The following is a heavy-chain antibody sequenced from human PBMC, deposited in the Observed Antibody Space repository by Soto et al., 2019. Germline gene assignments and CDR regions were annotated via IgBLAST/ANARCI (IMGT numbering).Heavy chain of an antibody. CDR3: ARDREDLDY. CDR1: GFTFSDYY. V-gene: IGHV3-11*06. Sequence: PGGSLRLSCAASGFTFSDYYMSWIRQAPGKGLEWVSYISSSSSYTNYADTVKGRFTISRDNAKNSLYLQMNSLRAEDTAVYYCARDREDLDYWGQGTQVTVSS. J-gene: IGHJ4*02. CDR2: ISSSSSYT.